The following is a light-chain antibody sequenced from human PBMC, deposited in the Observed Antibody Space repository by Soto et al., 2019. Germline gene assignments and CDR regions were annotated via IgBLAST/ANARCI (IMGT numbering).Light chain of an antibody. CDR3: QQANTFALT. V-gene: IGKV1-39*01. CDR1: QDIRKY. J-gene: IGKJ4*01. Sequence: DIQMTQSPSSLSSSVGYIFTITCQASQDIRKYLNWYQQKAGQAPKLLIYAASSLQSGVPSRFSGSGSGTDFTLTISSLQPEDFATYYCQQANTFALTFGGGTKVDIK. CDR2: AAS.